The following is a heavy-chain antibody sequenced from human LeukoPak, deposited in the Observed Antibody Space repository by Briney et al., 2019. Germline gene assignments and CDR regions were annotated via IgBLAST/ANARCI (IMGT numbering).Heavy chain of an antibody. V-gene: IGHV3-74*01. D-gene: IGHD1-26*01. CDR2: INPDGGIT. J-gene: IGHJ5*02. CDR1: GFTFSGYW. Sequence: GGSLRLSCAVSGFTFSGYWMHWVRQAPGKGLEWVSRINPDGGITNYADSVKGRFTISRDNAANTVHLQMNSLRGEDTAVYYCVRGAVGTGVWFDPWGQGTLVTVPS. CDR3: VRGAVGTGVWFDP.